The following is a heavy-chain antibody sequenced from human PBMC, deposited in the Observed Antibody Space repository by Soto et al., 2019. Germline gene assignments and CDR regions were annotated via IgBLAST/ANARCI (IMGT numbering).Heavy chain of an antibody. CDR3: ARGYCSGGSCPPDY. J-gene: IGHJ4*02. CDR1: GFTFSTYA. V-gene: IGHV3-30-3*01. CDR2: ISYDGSNK. Sequence: QVQLVESGEGVVQPGTSLRLSCAASGFTFSTYAMHWVRQAPGKGLEWVAVISYDGSNKDYADSVKGRFTISRDYSKNTLYLQMNSLRAEDTAVYYCARGYCSGGSCPPDYWGQGTLVAVSS. D-gene: IGHD2-15*01.